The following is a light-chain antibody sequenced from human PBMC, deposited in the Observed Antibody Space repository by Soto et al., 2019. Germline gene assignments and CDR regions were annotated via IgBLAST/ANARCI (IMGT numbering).Light chain of an antibody. J-gene: IGKJ5*01. V-gene: IGKV1-12*01. CDR2: AAS. CDR3: QQANSFAPT. Sequence: DIQMTQSPSSVSASVGDRVTITCRASQGISSWLAWYQQKPGEAPKLLLYAASSLQSGVPSRFSGSGHQTDFTPTIRSPKPEDFATYYCQQANSFAPTFGQGTRLEIK. CDR1: QGISSW.